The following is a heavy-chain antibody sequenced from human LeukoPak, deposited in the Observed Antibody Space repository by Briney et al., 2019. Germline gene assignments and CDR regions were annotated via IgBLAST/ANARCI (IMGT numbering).Heavy chain of an antibody. CDR1: AFTFSSYW. D-gene: IGHD3-3*01. CDR2: VKEDGSEK. Sequence: GGSLRLSCAASAFTFSSYWMSWVRQAPGKGLEWVANVKEDGSEKYYVDSVKGRFTISRDNAKNSLYLQMNSLRAEDTAVYYCARDQRTYYDFWSGYDAFDIWGQGTMVTVSS. CDR3: ARDQRTYYDFWSGYDAFDI. J-gene: IGHJ3*02. V-gene: IGHV3-7*01.